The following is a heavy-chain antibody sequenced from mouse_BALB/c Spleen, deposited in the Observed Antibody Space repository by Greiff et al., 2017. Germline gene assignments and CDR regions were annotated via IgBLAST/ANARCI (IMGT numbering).Heavy chain of an antibody. D-gene: IGHD2-4*01. CDR1: GYSFTGYF. J-gene: IGHJ2*01. V-gene: IGHV1-20*02. Sequence: VQLKQSGPELVKPGASVKISCKASGYSFTGYFMNWVMQSHGKSLEWIGRINPYNGDTFYNQKFKGKATLTVDKSSSTAHMELRSLASEDSAVYYCASMGLRYYFDYWGQGTTLTVSS. CDR2: INPYNGDT. CDR3: ASMGLRYYFDY.